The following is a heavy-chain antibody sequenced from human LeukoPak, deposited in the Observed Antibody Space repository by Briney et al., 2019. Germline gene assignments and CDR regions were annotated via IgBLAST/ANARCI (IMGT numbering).Heavy chain of an antibody. Sequence: SSETLSLTCAVSGVSVRSYNYWSWVRQPPGKSLEWLGEVYHSGSTIYNPSLESRITISMDTSKNQFSLRLTSVTAADTAVYYCVRVAVEKVSIKGLDVWGRGTMVTVSS. CDR3: VRVAVEKVSIKGLDV. V-gene: IGHV4-4*02. CDR2: VYHSGST. CDR1: GVSVRSYNY. D-gene: IGHD6-19*01. J-gene: IGHJ3*01.